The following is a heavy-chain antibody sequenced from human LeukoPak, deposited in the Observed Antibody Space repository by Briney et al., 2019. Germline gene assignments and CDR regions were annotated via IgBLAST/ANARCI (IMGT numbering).Heavy chain of an antibody. CDR3: ARDYDVGGWYFDY. Sequence: PGGSLRLSCAASGFTFNSYWMSWVRQAPGKGLEWVANIKQDGSEKYYVDSVKGRFTISRDSAKNSLYLQMNSLRAEDTAVYYCARDYDVGGWYFDYWGQGTLVTVSS. CDR1: GFTFNSYW. V-gene: IGHV3-7*01. D-gene: IGHD6-19*01. J-gene: IGHJ4*02. CDR2: IKQDGSEK.